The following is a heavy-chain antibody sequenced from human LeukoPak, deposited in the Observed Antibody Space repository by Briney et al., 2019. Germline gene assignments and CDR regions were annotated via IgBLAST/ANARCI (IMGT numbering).Heavy chain of an antibody. D-gene: IGHD2-2*02. J-gene: IGHJ6*03. Sequence: AASVKVSCKASGYTFTSYDINWVRQATGQGLEWMGWMNPNSGNTGYAQKFQGRVTMTRNTSISTAYMELSSLRSEDTAVYYCARGPPLRGYCSSTSCYRNYYYYMDVWGKGTTVTISS. CDR1: GYTFTSYD. V-gene: IGHV1-8*01. CDR3: ARGPPLRGYCSSTSCYRNYYYYMDV. CDR2: MNPNSGNT.